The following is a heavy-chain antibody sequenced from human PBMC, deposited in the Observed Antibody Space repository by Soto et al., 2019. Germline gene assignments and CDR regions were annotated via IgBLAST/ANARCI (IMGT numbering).Heavy chain of an antibody. CDR1: EGTFSKYA. D-gene: IGHD3-16*01. CDR3: ARTLTLTSSGELDAFDI. V-gene: IGHV1-69*15. J-gene: IGHJ3*02. CDR2: IIPIFDTS. Sequence: QVQLVQSGAEVKKPGSSVKVSCKGSEGTFSKYAITWVRQAPGQGLEWMGTIIPIFDTSTNAQKFQGRVTITADESRITAYMEVSSLTSEDTAVYYSARTLTLTSSGELDAFDIWGQGTMVTVSS.